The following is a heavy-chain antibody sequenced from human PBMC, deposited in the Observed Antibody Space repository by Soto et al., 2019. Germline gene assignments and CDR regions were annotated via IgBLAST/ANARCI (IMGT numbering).Heavy chain of an antibody. Sequence: GGSLRLSCAASGFTFSSYSMNWVRQAPGKGLEWVSYISSSSSTIYYADSVKGRFTISRDNAKNSLYLQMNSLRDEDTAVYYCARDPSSPYYYDSSGYDSPYDYWGQGTLVTVSS. V-gene: IGHV3-48*02. CDR2: ISSSSSTI. D-gene: IGHD3-22*01. CDR3: ARDPSSPYYYDSSGYDSPYDY. J-gene: IGHJ4*02. CDR1: GFTFSSYS.